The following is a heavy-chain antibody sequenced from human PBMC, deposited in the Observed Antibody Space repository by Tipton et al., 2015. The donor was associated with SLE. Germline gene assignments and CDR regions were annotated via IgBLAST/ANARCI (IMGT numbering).Heavy chain of an antibody. CDR1: GGSISSGSFY. CDR3: AREVATVTGWFDP. CDR2: VYLSGSS. J-gene: IGHJ5*02. D-gene: IGHD4-17*01. Sequence: TLSLTCSVSGGSISSGSFYWNWIRQPAGKGLEWIGRVYLSGSSNYNPSLKRRVTISIDTSKNQLSLKLNSVTAADTAVYYCAREVATVTGWFDPWGQGNLVTVSS. V-gene: IGHV4-61*02.